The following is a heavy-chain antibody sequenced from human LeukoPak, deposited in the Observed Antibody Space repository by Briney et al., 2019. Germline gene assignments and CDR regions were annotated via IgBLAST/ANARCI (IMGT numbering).Heavy chain of an antibody. CDR3: ARDPSNSGYDYLYYFDY. J-gene: IGHJ4*02. Sequence: ASVKVSFKASGYTFTGYYLHWVRQAPGQGPEWMGWINPNSGDTNYAQKFQGRVTMTRDMSISTAYMELSRLRSDDTAVYYCARDPSNSGYDYLYYFDYWGQGTLVTVSS. D-gene: IGHD5-12*01. V-gene: IGHV1-2*02. CDR1: GYTFTGYY. CDR2: INPNSGDT.